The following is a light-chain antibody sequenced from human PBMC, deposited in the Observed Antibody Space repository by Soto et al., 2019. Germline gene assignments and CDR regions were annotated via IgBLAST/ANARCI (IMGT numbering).Light chain of an antibody. J-gene: IGLJ1*01. CDR2: DNN. CDR1: SSNIGNNY. Sequence: QPVLTQPPSVCAAPGQKVTISCSGSSSNIGNNYVSWYQQLPGTASKLLIYDNNKRPSGIPDRFSDSKSGTSATLAITGLQTGDEADYYCGTWDSSLSAYVFGTGTKV. V-gene: IGLV1-51*01. CDR3: GTWDSSLSAYV.